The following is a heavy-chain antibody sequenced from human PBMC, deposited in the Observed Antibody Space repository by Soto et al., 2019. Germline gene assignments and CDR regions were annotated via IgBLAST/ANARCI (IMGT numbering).Heavy chain of an antibody. CDR1: GFTFSIYT. D-gene: IGHD5-18*01. CDR3: ARDGSGYSYAQGIFDI. V-gene: IGHV3-21*01. J-gene: IGHJ3*02. Sequence: ESGGGLVKPGGSLRLSCAVSGFTFSIYTMNWVRQAPGKGLEWVSSISSSSSYIYYADSVKGRFTISRDNAKNSLHLQMNSLRAEDTAVYYCARDGSGYSYAQGIFDIWGQGTMVTVSS. CDR2: ISSSSSYI.